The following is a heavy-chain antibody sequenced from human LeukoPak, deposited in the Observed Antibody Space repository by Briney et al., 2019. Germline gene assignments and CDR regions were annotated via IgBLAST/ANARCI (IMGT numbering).Heavy chain of an antibody. CDR1: GYTFTSYD. CDR2: MNPNSGNT. CDR3: ARAGIVVVPADPNKGMDY. J-gene: IGHJ4*02. D-gene: IGHD2-2*01. Sequence: GASVKVSCKASGYTFTSYDINWVRQATGQGLEWMGWMNPNSGNTGYAQKFQGRVTITRNTSISTAYMELSSLRSEDTAVYYCARAGIVVVPADPNKGMDYWGQGTLVTVSS. V-gene: IGHV1-8*03.